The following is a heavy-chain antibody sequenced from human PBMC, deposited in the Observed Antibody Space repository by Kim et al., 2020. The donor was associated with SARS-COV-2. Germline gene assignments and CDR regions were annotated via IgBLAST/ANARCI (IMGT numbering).Heavy chain of an antibody. CDR1: GFTFGSYA. Sequence: GGSLRLSCAASGFTFGSYAMHWVRQAPGKGLEWVAVISYDGSNKYYADSVKGRFTISRDNSKNTLYLQMNSLRAEDTAVYYCAKVIRGYVPYYYGMDVWGQGTTVTVSS. D-gene: IGHD5-12*01. CDR2: ISYDGSNK. CDR3: AKVIRGYVPYYYGMDV. J-gene: IGHJ6*02. V-gene: IGHV3-30*18.